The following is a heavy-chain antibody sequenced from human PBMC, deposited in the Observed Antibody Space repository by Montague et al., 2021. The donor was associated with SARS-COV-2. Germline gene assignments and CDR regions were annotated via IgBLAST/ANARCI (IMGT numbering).Heavy chain of an antibody. CDR2: IFHTGRA. D-gene: IGHD2/OR15-2a*01. Sequence: TLSLTCTVSGTSIRSGGYYWTWIRQHPGKGLEWIGYIFHTGRAXYNPSLETRVNISVDTSNNLFSLRLSSVIAADTAMYFCARVRLFYYLDYWGQGTLVTVSS. V-gene: IGHV4-31*03. J-gene: IGHJ4*02. CDR3: ARVRLFYYLDY. CDR1: GTSIRSGGYY.